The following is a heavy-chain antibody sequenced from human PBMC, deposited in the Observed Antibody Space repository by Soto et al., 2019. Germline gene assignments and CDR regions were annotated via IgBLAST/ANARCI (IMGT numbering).Heavy chain of an antibody. V-gene: IGHV1-18*01. D-gene: IGHD4-4*01. CDR3: AGDPDSHYNDSHASSYP. CDR2: ISAHNGNT. J-gene: IGHJ5*02. Sequence: ASVKVSCKASGYTFTSYGISWVRQAPGQGLEWMGWISAHNGNTKYEQKLQGRVTMTTDTSTSTAYMELRSLRSDDTAVYYCAGDPDSHYNDSHASSYPWGQGTLVTVSS. CDR1: GYTFTSYG.